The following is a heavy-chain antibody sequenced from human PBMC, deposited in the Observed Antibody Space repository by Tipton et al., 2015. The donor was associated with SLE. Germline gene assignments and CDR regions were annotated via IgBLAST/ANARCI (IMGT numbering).Heavy chain of an antibody. CDR3: ARDRSISWFYY. J-gene: IGHJ4*02. D-gene: IGHD2-21*01. CDR1: GGSIDSSTFY. V-gene: IGHV4-39*02. CDR2: IHYSGNT. Sequence: TLSLTCTVSGGSIDSSTFYWGWIRQPPGKGLEWIGSIHYSGNTYYNPSLKSRVTISVDTSKKQFTLELVSVTAADTAVYYCARDRSISWFYYWGQGTLVTVSS.